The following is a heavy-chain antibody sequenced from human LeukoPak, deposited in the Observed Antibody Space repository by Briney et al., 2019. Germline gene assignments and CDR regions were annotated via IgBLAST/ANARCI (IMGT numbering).Heavy chain of an antibody. CDR2: IFHGGNT. Sequence: SGTLSLTCAVSGGSISSNTWWSWVRQPPGKGLEWIGEIFHGGNTNYNPSLMSRVTVLVDKSKNQFSLRLNSVTAADTAMYYCARDPGGSGNWFDTWGQGILVTVSS. V-gene: IGHV4-4*02. CDR3: ARDPGGSGNWFDT. D-gene: IGHD2-15*01. CDR1: GGSISSNTW. J-gene: IGHJ5*02.